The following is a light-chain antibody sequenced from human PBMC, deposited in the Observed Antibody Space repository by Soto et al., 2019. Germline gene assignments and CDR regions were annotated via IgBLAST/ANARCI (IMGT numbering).Light chain of an antibody. CDR3: SSYTSSSTLGV. V-gene: IGLV2-14*01. CDR2: DVS. J-gene: IGLJ3*02. Sequence: QSALTQPASVSGSPGQSITISCTGTSSDVGGYNYVSWYQQHPGKAPKLMICDVSNRPSGVSNRFSGSKSGNTASLTISGLQAEDEADYYCSSYTSSSTLGVFGGGTQLTVL. CDR1: SSDVGGYNY.